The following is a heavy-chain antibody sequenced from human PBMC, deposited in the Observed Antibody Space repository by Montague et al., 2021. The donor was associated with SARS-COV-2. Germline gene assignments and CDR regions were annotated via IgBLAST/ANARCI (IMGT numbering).Heavy chain of an antibody. CDR2: IDHSGTT. V-gene: IGHV4-34*01. Sequence: SETLSLTCAVYGGSFSGYYWTWIRQSPGKGLEWIAEIDHSGTTNYNFNPSLRSRVTISVDTSKSQLSLKFSSVTAADTGVYYCARWDPKTLTLIGLRGKSASDYWGQGTLVTVSS. J-gene: IGHJ4*02. CDR3: ARWDPKTLTLIGLRGKSASDY. CDR1: GGSFSGYY. D-gene: IGHD4-23*01.